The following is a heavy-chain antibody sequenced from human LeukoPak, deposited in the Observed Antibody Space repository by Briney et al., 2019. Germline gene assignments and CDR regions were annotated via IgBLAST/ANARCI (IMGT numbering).Heavy chain of an antibody. J-gene: IGHJ4*02. Sequence: PSETLSLTCTVSGGSISSSSYYWGWIRQPPGKGREWIGSIYYSGSTYYNPSLKSRVTISVDTSKNQFSLKLSSVTAADTAVYYCARRRTGTMEDYWGQGTLVTVSS. D-gene: IGHD1-7*01. V-gene: IGHV4-39*01. CDR3: ARRRTGTMEDY. CDR2: IYYSGST. CDR1: GGSISSSSYY.